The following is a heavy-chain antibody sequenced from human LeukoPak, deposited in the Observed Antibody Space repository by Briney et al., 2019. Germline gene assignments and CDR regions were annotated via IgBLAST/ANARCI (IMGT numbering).Heavy chain of an antibody. D-gene: IGHD3-22*01. CDR3: ARGYYDSSGYQSFDY. V-gene: IGHV4-30-4*01. CDR1: GGSISSGDYY. J-gene: IGHJ4*02. CDR2: IYYSGST. Sequence: SETLSLTCTVSGGSISSGDYYWSWIRQPPGKGLEWIGYIYYSGSTYYNPSLKSRVTISVDTSKNQFSLKLSSVTAANTAVYYCARGYYDSSGYQSFDYWGQGTLVTVSS.